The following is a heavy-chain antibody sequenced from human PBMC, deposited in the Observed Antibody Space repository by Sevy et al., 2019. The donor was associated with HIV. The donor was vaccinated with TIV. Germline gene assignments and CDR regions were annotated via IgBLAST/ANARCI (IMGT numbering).Heavy chain of an antibody. J-gene: IGHJ4*02. D-gene: IGHD4-17*01. CDR1: GGSISSGDYY. V-gene: IGHV4-30-4*01. CDR3: AGTGRLRWLDY. CDR2: IYYSGST. Sequence: SETLSLTCTVSGGSISSGDYYWSWIRQPPGKGLEWIGYIYYSGSTYYNPSLKSRVTISVDTSKNQFSLKLSSVTAADTAVYYCAGTGRLRWLDYWGQGTLVTVSS.